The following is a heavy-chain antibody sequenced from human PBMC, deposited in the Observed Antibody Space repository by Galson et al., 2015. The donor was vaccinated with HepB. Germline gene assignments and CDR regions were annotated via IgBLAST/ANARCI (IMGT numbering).Heavy chain of an antibody. CDR2: ISYDGSNK. CDR1: GFTFSSYG. Sequence: SLRLSCAASGFTFSSYGMHWVRQAPGKGLEWVAVISYDGSNKYYADSVKGRFTISRDNSKNTLYLQMNSLRAEDTAVYYCAKDSGGTSPNYYYYYMDVWGKGTTVTVSS. D-gene: IGHD2-2*01. V-gene: IGHV3-30*18. J-gene: IGHJ6*03. CDR3: AKDSGGTSPNYYYYYMDV.